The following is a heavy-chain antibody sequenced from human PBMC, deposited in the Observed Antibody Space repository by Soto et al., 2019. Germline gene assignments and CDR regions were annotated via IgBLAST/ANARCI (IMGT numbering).Heavy chain of an antibody. CDR2: ISYDGSNK. CDR1: GFTFSSYG. D-gene: IGHD2-21*02. CDR3: AKSGCGGDCYPSGSYYYGMDV. Sequence: GGSLRLSCAASGFTFSSYGMHWVRQAPGKGLEWVAVISYDGSNKYYADSVKGRFTISRDNYKNTLYLQMNSLRAEDTAVYYCAKSGCGGDCYPSGSYYYGMDVWGQGTTVTVSS. V-gene: IGHV3-30*18. J-gene: IGHJ6*02.